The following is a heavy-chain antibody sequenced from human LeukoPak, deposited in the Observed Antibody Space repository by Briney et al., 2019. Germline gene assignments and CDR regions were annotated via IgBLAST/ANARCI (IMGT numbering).Heavy chain of an antibody. V-gene: IGHV3-74*01. Sequence: GGSLRLSCAASGNYWIHWVRQVPGEGLVWVSHINSDGSWTSYADSVKGRFTISKDNAKNTVYLQMNSLRAEDTAVYYCVSFYETYRGRGTLVTVSS. D-gene: IGHD2/OR15-2a*01. CDR3: VSFYETY. J-gene: IGHJ4*02. CDR2: INSDGSWT. CDR1: GNYW.